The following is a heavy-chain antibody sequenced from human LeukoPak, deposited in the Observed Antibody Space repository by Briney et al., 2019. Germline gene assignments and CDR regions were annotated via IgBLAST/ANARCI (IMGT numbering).Heavy chain of an antibody. CDR3: ARAPDQPWELPFDY. J-gene: IGHJ4*02. D-gene: IGHD1-26*01. Sequence: GASVKVSCKVSGYTLTELSMHWVRQAPGQGLEWMGWISAYNSNTNFAQKVQGRVTMTTDTSTSTAYMELRSLRSDDTAVYYCARAPDQPWELPFDYWGQGALVTVSS. V-gene: IGHV1-18*01. CDR1: GYTLTELS. CDR2: ISAYNSNT.